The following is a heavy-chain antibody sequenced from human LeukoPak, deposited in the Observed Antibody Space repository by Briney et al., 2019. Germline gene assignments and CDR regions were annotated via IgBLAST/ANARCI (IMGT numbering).Heavy chain of an antibody. Sequence: GGSLRLSCAASGFTFSDYYMSWIRQAPGKGLEWVSYISSSGSTIYYADSVKGRFTISRDNAKNSLYLQMNSLSAEDTAVYYCARDLIVVVPAAIRNYYYYGMDVWGQGTTVTVSS. CDR3: ARDLIVVVPAAIRNYYYYGMDV. V-gene: IGHV3-11*01. CDR2: ISSSGSTI. CDR1: GFTFSDYY. J-gene: IGHJ6*02. D-gene: IGHD2-2*02.